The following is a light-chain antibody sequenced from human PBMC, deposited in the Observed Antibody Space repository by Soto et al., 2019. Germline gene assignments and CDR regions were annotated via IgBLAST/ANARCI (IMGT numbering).Light chain of an antibody. V-gene: IGLV1-40*01. J-gene: IGLJ2*01. Sequence: QSVLTQPPSVSGAPGQRVTISCTGSSSNIGAGFDVYWYQHLPGTAPKLLIYDNTNRPSGVPDRFSGSKSGTSASLAITGLQAEDEADYYCQSYDGSLSAVVFGGVTKLTVL. CDR2: DNT. CDR3: QSYDGSLSAVV. CDR1: SSNIGAGFD.